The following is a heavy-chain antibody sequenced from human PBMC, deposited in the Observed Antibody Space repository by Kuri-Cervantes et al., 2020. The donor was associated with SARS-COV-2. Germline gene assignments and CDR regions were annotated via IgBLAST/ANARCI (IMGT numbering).Heavy chain of an antibody. CDR1: GGSFSGYY. D-gene: IGHD2-2*02. J-gene: IGHJ3*02. CDR3: ARLPPYCSSTSCYTGTFGAFDI. CDR2: IYHSGST. Sequence: GSLRLSCAVYGGSFSGYYWSWIRQPPGKGLEWIGSIYHSGSTYYNPSLKSRVTISVDTSKNQFSLKLSSVTAADTAVYYCARLPPYCSSTSCYTGTFGAFDIWGQGTMVTVSS. V-gene: IGHV4-34*01.